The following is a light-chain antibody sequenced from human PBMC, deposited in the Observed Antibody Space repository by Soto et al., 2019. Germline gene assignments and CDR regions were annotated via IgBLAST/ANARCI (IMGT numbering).Light chain of an antibody. CDR1: QSISSY. CDR2: DAS. Sequence: DIQMTQSPSSLSASVGDRVTITCRASQSISSYLNWYQQKPGKAPKLLIYDASSLQSGVPSRFSGSGSGTDFTLTISSLQPEDFATYYCQQSYRTPPTFGQGTRLRLN. J-gene: IGKJ5*01. V-gene: IGKV1-39*01. CDR3: QQSYRTPPT.